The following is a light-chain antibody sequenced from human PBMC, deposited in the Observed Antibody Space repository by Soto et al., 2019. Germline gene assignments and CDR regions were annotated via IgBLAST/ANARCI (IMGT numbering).Light chain of an antibody. V-gene: IGLV2-14*03. J-gene: IGLJ2*01. CDR3: SSYTSTGPQVL. CDR1: SSDIGGYNY. CDR2: NVN. Sequence: QSALTQPASVSGSPGQSITISCTGTSSDIGGYNYVSWYQRHLGRAPKLIIYNVNDRPPWISDRFSGSKSDNAASLTISGLQTEDEADYLCSSYTSTGPQVLFGGGTKVTVL.